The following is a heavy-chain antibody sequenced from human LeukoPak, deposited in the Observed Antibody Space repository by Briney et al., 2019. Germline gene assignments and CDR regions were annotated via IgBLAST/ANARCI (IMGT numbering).Heavy chain of an antibody. V-gene: IGHV1-2*02. D-gene: IGHD3-3*01. CDR1: GYTFTVYY. CDR2: INPNSGGT. CDR3: AMCLSGYYLGFDY. J-gene: IGHJ4*02. Sequence: ASVKVSCTASGYTFTVYYMHWVRQAPGQGLEWMGWINPNSGGTNYAQKFQGRVTMTRDTSISTAYMELSRLRSDDTAVYYCAMCLSGYYLGFDYWGQGTLVTVSS.